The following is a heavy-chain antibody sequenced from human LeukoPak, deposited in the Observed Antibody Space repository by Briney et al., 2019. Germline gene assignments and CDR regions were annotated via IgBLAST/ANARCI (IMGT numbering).Heavy chain of an antibody. CDR2: IYYSGST. Sequence: SETLSLTCAVYGGSFSGYYWSWIRQHPGKGLEWIGYIYYSGSTYYNPSLKSRVTISVDTSKNQFSLKLSSVTAADTAVYYCAGHHPRNTVDFWGQGTLVTVSS. J-gene: IGHJ4*02. V-gene: IGHV4-31*11. D-gene: IGHD2/OR15-2a*01. CDR3: AGHHPRNTVDF. CDR1: GGSFSGYY.